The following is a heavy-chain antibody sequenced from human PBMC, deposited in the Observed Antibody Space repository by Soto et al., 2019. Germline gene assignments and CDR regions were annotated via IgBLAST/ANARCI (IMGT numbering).Heavy chain of an antibody. D-gene: IGHD3-10*01. V-gene: IGHV3-66*01. Sequence: EVQLVESGGGLVQPGGSLRLSCAASGFTVSSNYMSWVRQAPGKGLEWVSVIYSGGSTYYADSVKGRFTISRDNSKNTLYLQMNSLRDEDTAVYYCARDRGYSGSGSYYILHYYYGMDVWGQGTTVTVSS. CDR2: IYSGGST. CDR1: GFTVSSNY. CDR3: ARDRGYSGSGSYYILHYYYGMDV. J-gene: IGHJ6*02.